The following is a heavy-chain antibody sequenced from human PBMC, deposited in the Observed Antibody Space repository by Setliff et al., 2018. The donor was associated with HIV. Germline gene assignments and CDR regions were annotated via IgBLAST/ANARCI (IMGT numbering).Heavy chain of an antibody. J-gene: IGHJ2*01. Sequence: SETLSLTCAVSGSSISSGYFWGWVRQPPGKGLGWIATIYYSGDSHYNPSLKSRVTISVDTSKNQFSLKLNSVTAADTAVYYCARAKYYYDTSAYYGSRDWYFDLWGRGTLVTVSS. CDR3: ARAKYYYDTSAYYGSRDWYFDL. CDR1: GSSISSGYF. CDR2: IYYSGDS. V-gene: IGHV4-38-2*01. D-gene: IGHD3-22*01.